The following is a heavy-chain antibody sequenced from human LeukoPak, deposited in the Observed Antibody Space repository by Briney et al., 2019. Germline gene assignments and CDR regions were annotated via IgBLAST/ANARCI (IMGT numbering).Heavy chain of an antibody. CDR3: ARQGITDFDY. D-gene: IGHD3-10*01. Sequence: GESLKISCKGSGYSFTSYWISWVRQMPGKGLEWMGRIDPSDSYTNYSPSFQGHVTISADKSISTAYLQWSSLKASDTTMYYCARQGITDFDYWGQGTLVTVSS. CDR1: GYSFTSYW. CDR2: IDPSDSYT. J-gene: IGHJ4*02. V-gene: IGHV5-10-1*01.